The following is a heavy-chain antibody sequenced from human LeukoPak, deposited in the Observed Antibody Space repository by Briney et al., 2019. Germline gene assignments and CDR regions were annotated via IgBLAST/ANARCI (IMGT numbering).Heavy chain of an antibody. CDR3: ARVLSGSWLWF. CDR2: IIPTLEIA. Sequence: ASVKVSCKASGGTFSSYAITWVRQAPGQGLEWMGRIIPTLEIANYAQKFQGKVTITADKSTSTAYMELSSLRPEDTAVYYCARVLSGSWLWFWGQGTLVIVSS. V-gene: IGHV1-69*04. CDR1: GGTFSSYA. D-gene: IGHD5-18*01. J-gene: IGHJ4*02.